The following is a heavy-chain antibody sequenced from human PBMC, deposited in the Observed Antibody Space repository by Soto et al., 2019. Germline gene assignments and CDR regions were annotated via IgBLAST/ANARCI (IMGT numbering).Heavy chain of an antibody. CDR2: ISGSGGST. Sequence: GGSLRLSCAASGFTFSIFAMSWVRQSPGKGLEWVSTISGSGGSTYYADAVKGRFSISRDNSMGTLYLQMKSLRVEDTAIYYCAKEVSLGSTVDLGYWGQGTMVTVYS. D-gene: IGHD7-27*01. V-gene: IGHV3-23*01. J-gene: IGHJ4*02. CDR3: AKEVSLGSTVDLGY. CDR1: GFTFSIFA.